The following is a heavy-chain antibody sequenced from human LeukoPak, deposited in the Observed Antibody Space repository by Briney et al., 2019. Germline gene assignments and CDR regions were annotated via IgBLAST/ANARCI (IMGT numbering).Heavy chain of an antibody. CDR2: IYYSGST. CDR3: ARKSSGWYRGYFDY. J-gene: IGHJ4*02. V-gene: IGHV4-39*01. CDR1: GGSISSSSYY. D-gene: IGHD6-19*01. Sequence: SETLSLTCTVSGGSISSSSYYWGWIRQPPGKGLEWIGTIYYSGSTYYNPSLKSRVTISVETSKNQFSLKLSSVTAADTAVYYCARKSSGWYRGYFDYWGQGTLVTVSS.